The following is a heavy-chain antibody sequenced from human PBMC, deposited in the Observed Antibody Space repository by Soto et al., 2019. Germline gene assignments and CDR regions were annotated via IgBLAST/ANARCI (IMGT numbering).Heavy chain of an antibody. D-gene: IGHD1-1*01. CDR2: IYYSGST. V-gene: IGHV4-61*01. J-gene: IGHJ5*02. Sequence: SETLSLTCTVSGGSVSSDSYFLNWIRQPPGKGLEWIGYIYYSGSTNYNPSLKSRVTISVDTSKNQFSLRLSSVTAADTAVYYCARFNWNSRVWFDPWGQGTLVTVSS. CDR1: GGSVSSDSYF. CDR3: ARFNWNSRVWFDP.